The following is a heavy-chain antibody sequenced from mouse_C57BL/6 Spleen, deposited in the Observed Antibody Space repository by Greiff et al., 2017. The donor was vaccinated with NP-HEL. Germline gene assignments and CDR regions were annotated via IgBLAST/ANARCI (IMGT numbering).Heavy chain of an antibody. CDR3: ARDHMGYSLWYFDV. D-gene: IGHD2-12*01. V-gene: IGHV5-4*01. J-gene: IGHJ1*03. CDR2: ISDGGSYT. Sequence: EVHLVESGGGLVKPGGSLKLSCAASGFTFSSYAMSWVRQTPEKRLEWVATISDGGSYTYYPDNVKGRFTISRDNAKNNLYLQMSHLKSEDTAMYYCARDHMGYSLWYFDVWGTGTTVTVSS. CDR1: GFTFSSYA.